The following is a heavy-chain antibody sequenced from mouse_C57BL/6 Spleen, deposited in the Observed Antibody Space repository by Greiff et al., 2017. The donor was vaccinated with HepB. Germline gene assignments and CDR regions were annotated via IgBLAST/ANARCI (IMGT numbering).Heavy chain of an antibody. Sequence: EVQLVESGPGLVKPSQSLSLTCSVTGYSITSGYYWNWIRQFPGNKLEWMGYISYDGSNNYNPSLKNRISFTRDTSKNPFFLKLNSVTTEDTATYYCAREGLTTVVVHSYAMDYWGQGTSVTVSS. CDR2: ISYDGSN. D-gene: IGHD1-1*01. CDR3: AREGLTTVVVHSYAMDY. V-gene: IGHV3-6*01. CDR1: GYSITSGYY. J-gene: IGHJ4*01.